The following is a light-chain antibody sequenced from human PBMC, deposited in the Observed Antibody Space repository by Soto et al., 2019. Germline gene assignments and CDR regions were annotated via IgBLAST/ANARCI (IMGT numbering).Light chain of an antibody. CDR2: EVS. Sequence: QSVLTQPASVSGSPGQSITISCSGTSSDIGAYNYVSWYQHHPDKAPKFMIYEVSNRPLGVSDRFSASKSGNTAYLTISGLQAEDEADYYCSSYTTSSTLVFGTGTKGTVL. V-gene: IGLV2-14*01. CDR3: SSYTTSSTLV. CDR1: SSDIGAYNY. J-gene: IGLJ1*01.